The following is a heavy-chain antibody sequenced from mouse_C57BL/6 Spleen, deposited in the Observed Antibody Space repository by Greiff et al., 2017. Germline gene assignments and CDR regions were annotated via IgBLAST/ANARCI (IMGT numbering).Heavy chain of an antibody. D-gene: IGHD1-1*01. CDR3: ASFYWGSMDY. CDR1: GYSITSGYY. CDR2: ISYDGSN. V-gene: IGHV3-6*01. Sequence: VQLKESGPGLVKPSQSLSLTCSVTGYSITSGYYWNWIRQFPGNKLEWMGYISYDGSNNYNPSLKNRISITRDTSKNQFFLKLNSVTTEDTATYYCASFYWGSMDYWGQGTSVTVSS. J-gene: IGHJ4*01.